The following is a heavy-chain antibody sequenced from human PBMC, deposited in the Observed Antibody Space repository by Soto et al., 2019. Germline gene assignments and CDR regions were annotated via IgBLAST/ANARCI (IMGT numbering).Heavy chain of an antibody. CDR2: INAGNGNT. D-gene: IGHD5-18*01. CDR1: GYTFTSYA. V-gene: IGHV1-3*01. J-gene: IGHJ6*02. CDR3: AREQRGYSYGYPYYYGMDV. Sequence: VASVKVSCKASGYTFTSYAMHWVRQAPGQRLEWMGWINAGNGNTKYSQKFQGRVTITRDTSASTAYMELSSLRSEDTAVYYCAREQRGYSYGYPYYYGMDVWGQGTTVTVSS.